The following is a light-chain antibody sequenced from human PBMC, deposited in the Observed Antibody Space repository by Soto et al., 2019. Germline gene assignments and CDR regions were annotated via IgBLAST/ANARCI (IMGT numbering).Light chain of an antibody. J-gene: IGKJ5*01. Sequence: EIVLTQSPDTLSLSPGEGASLSCRASQSVHTFLAWYQQKPGQAPRLLIYGASSRATGIPARFSGSGSGTDFTLTISSLQSEDFAVYYCQQYNNWPSITFGQGTRLEIK. V-gene: IGKV3-15*01. CDR2: GAS. CDR3: QQYNNWPSIT. CDR1: QSVHTF.